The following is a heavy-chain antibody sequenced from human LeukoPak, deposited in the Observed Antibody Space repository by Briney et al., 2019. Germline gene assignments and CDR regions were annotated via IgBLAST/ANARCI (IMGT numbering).Heavy chain of an antibody. Sequence: GGSLRLSCAASGFTFSSYWMSWVRQAPGKGLEWVATIRQDGSQKYYVDSVKGRFTISRDNAKNSLYLQMNSLRAEDTAVYYCAKDLGSYADDAFDIWGQGTMVTVSS. V-gene: IGHV3-7*01. CDR1: GFTFSSYW. J-gene: IGHJ3*02. CDR2: IRQDGSQK. CDR3: AKDLGSYADDAFDI. D-gene: IGHD1-26*01.